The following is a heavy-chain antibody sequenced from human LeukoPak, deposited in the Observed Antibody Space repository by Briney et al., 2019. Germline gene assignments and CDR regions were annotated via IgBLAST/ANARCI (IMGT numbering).Heavy chain of an antibody. Sequence: SETLSLTCTVSGGSISSSSYYWGWIRQPPGKGLEWIGSIYYSGSTYYNPSLKSRVTISVDTSKNQFSLKLSSVTAADTAVYYCARDLSPRIAVAGTGVDYWGQGTLVTVSP. V-gene: IGHV4-39*07. CDR3: ARDLSPRIAVAGTGVDY. J-gene: IGHJ4*02. CDR2: IYYSGST. D-gene: IGHD6-19*01. CDR1: GGSISSSSYY.